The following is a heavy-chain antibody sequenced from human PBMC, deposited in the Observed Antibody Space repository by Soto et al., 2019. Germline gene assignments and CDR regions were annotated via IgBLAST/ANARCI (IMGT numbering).Heavy chain of an antibody. CDR2: IIPIFGTA. CDR1: GGTFSSYA. CDR3: ARGARQWLGKSLNYYYYGMDV. D-gene: IGHD6-19*01. Sequence: QVQLVQSGAEVKKPGSSVKVSCKASGGTFSSYAISWVRQAPGQGLEWMGGIIPIFGTANYAQKFQGRVTITADESTSQAYMELSSLRSEDTAVYYCARGARQWLGKSLNYYYYGMDVWGQGTTVTVSS. J-gene: IGHJ6*02. V-gene: IGHV1-69*01.